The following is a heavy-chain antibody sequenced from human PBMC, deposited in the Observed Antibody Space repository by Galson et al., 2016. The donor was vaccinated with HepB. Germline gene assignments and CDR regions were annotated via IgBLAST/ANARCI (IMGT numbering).Heavy chain of an antibody. D-gene: IGHD2-21*02. CDR3: AKMDCGRDCPRDS. J-gene: IGHJ4*02. CDR1: GFTFRSYS. Sequence: SLRLSCAASGFTFRSYSVNWVRQAPGRGLEWVSSISGSASYLYYADSVKGRFTVSRDNSKNTLFLQMNSLRVGDTAVYYCAKMDCGRDCPRDSWGQGTLVTVSS. CDR2: ISGSASYL. V-gene: IGHV3-21*01.